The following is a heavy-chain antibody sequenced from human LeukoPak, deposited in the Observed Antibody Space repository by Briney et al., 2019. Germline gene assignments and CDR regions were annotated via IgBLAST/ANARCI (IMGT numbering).Heavy chain of an antibody. V-gene: IGHV3-23*01. CDR2: ISGSGYVT. D-gene: IGHD6-13*01. CDR1: GLTFSSSA. Sequence: GESLRLSCAASGLTFSSSAMSWVRQAPGKGLEWVSSISGSGYVTYYADSVKGRFTLSRDNFENTLCLRMNSLRAEDTAVYYCAINGSSWYDYWGQGTLVTVSS. J-gene: IGHJ4*02. CDR3: AINGSSWYDY.